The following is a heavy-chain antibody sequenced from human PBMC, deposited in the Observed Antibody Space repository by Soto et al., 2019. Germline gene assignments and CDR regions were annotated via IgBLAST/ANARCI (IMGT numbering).Heavy chain of an antibody. CDR1: GFTFSSYG. CDR2: ISYDGSNK. V-gene: IGHV3-30*18. CDR3: AKGSKMNTAMVSNY. J-gene: IGHJ4*02. D-gene: IGHD5-18*01. Sequence: GGSLRLSCAASGFTFSSYGMHWVRQAPGKGLEWVAVISYDGSNKYYADSVKGRFTISRDNSKNTLYLQMNSLRAEDTAVYYCAKGSKMNTAMVSNYWGQGTLVTVSS.